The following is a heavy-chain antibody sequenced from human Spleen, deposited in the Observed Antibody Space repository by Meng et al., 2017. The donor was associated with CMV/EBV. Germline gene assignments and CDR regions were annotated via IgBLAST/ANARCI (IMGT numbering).Heavy chain of an antibody. CDR2: IKQDGSEK. J-gene: IGHJ5*02. V-gene: IGHV3-7*01. D-gene: IGHD1-7*01. CDR3: ARDLTSNYQRIWFDP. Sequence: GGSLRLSCVASGFTFSSYEMNWVRQAPGKGLEWVANIKQDGSEKYYVDSVKGRFTISRDNAKNSLYLQMNSLRAEDTAVYYCARDLTSNYQRIWFDPWGQGTLVTVSS. CDR1: GFTFSSYE.